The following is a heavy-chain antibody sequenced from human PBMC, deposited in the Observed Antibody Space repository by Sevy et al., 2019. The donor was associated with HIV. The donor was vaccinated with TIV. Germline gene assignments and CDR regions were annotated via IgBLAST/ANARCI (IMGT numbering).Heavy chain of an antibody. Sequence: GGSLRRSCAASGFTFNGYGMHWVRQAPGKGLEWVAVILYVGSNEYYADSVKGRFTISRDNSKNTVYLQMNRLRTEDTAVYYCAKGLHYGSGSYYGGTDYWGQGTLVTVSS. CDR3: AKGLHYGSGSYYGGTDY. J-gene: IGHJ4*02. D-gene: IGHD3-10*01. V-gene: IGHV3-30*18. CDR1: GFTFNGYG. CDR2: ILYVGSNE.